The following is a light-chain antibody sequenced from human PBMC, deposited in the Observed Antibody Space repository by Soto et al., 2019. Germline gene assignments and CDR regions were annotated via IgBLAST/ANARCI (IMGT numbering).Light chain of an antibody. J-gene: IGKJ3*01. CDR3: QQLNIYPLT. V-gene: IGKV1-9*01. CDR2: EAS. Sequence: DIQLTQSPSLLSASVGDRVTITCRASHDISTYLAWYQQKPGKAPKLMIYEASTLQSGVPSRFSGSGSGTEFTLTISGLLPEDFATYYCQQLNIYPLTFGPGTKVDIK. CDR1: HDISTY.